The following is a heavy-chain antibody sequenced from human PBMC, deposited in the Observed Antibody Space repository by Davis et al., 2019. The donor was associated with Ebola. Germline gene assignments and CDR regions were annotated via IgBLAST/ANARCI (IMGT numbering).Heavy chain of an antibody. CDR2: ISGSGGST. CDR1: GFTFSSYA. J-gene: IGHJ6*02. D-gene: IGHD1-26*01. CDR3: ARMGGYYYYGMDV. V-gene: IGHV3-23*01. Sequence: GGSLRLSCAASGFTFSSYAMSWVRQAPGKGLEWVSAISGSGGSTYYADSVKGRFTISRDNAKNTLFLQMNSLRAEDTAVYYCARMGGYYYYGMDVWGQGTTVTVSS.